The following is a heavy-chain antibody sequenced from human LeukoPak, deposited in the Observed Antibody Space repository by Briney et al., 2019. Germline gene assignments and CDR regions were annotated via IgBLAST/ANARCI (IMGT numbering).Heavy chain of an antibody. CDR2: INHSGST. V-gene: IGHV4-38-2*02. J-gene: IGHJ4*02. Sequence: PSETLSLTCTVPGYSISSGYYWGWIRQPPGKRLEWIGSINHSGSTYYNPSLRSRVTISVDTSKNQFSLKLSSVTAADTAVYSCARGGPSGSHTAYWGQGTLVTVSS. CDR1: GYSISSGYY. CDR3: ARGGPSGSHTAY. D-gene: IGHD1-26*01.